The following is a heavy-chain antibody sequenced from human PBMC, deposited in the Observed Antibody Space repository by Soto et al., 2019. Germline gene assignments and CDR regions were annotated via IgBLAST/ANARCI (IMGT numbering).Heavy chain of an antibody. D-gene: IGHD6-13*01. J-gene: IGHJ4*02. CDR3: ARYLPAGFDY. CDR2: IYYSGST. Sequence: QVQLQESGPGLVKPSETLSLTCTVSGGSVSSGSYHWRWIRQPPGKGLEWIGYIYYSGSTNYNPPLKSRVTISVDTSKNQFSLKLSAVTAADTAVYYCARYLPAGFDYWGQGTLVTVSS. V-gene: IGHV4-61*01. CDR1: GGSVSSGSYH.